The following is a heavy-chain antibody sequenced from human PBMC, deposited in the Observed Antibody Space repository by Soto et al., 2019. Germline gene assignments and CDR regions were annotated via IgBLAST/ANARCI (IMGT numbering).Heavy chain of an antibody. V-gene: IGHV4-30-4*01. CDR2: VYYTGST. CDR1: GGSIISDEYY. D-gene: IGHD1-1*01. CDR3: ARDRSNSPDLLDS. Sequence: QVQLQESGPGLVKPSQTLSLTCSVSGGSIISDEYYWTWIRQPPGGGLEWIGHVYYTGSTSYSPSLQSRLTISVDKSKNQFSLRLNSVSAADTAVYYCARDRSNSPDLLDSWGRGTLVTVSS. J-gene: IGHJ4*02.